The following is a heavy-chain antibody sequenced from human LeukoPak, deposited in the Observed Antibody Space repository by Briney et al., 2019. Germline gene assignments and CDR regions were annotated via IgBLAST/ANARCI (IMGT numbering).Heavy chain of an antibody. J-gene: IGHJ4*02. D-gene: IGHD2-15*01. V-gene: IGHV3-21*01. CDR3: ARDRRLYVGGGSCYSDY. Sequence: PGGSLRLSCAASGFTFSSYSMKWVRQAPGKGLEWVSSISSSSSYIYYADSVKGRFTISRDNAKNSLYLQMNSLRAEDTAVYYCARDRRLYVGGGSCYSDYWGQGTLVTVSS. CDR2: ISSSSSYI. CDR1: GFTFSSYS.